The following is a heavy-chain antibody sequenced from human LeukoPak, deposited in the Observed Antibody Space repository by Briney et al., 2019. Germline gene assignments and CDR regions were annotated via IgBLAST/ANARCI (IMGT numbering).Heavy chain of an antibody. CDR1: GGTFSSYA. D-gene: IGHD4-17*01. J-gene: IGHJ6*03. Sequence: SVKVSCKASGGTFSSYAISWVRQAPGQGLEWMGGIIPIFGTANYAQKFQGRVTITADESTSTAYMELSSLRSEDTAVYYCARVPSTGDYVADYYYYYMDVWGKGTTVTISS. CDR2: IIPIFGTA. CDR3: ARVPSTGDYVADYYYYYMDV. V-gene: IGHV1-69*13.